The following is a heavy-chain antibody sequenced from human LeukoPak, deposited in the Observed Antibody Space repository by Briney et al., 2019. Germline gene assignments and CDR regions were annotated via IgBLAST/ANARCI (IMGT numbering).Heavy chain of an antibody. CDR1: GFTFTNYE. D-gene: IGHD3-9*01. J-gene: IGHJ6*04. CDR3: ARSIDILTGYGMDV. V-gene: IGHV3-48*03. CDR2: ISSSGNTI. Sequence: GGSLRLSCAPSGFTFTNYEMNWVRQAPGKGLEWVSYISSSGNTIYYADSVKGRFTIPRDNAKNSLYLQMNSLRAEDTAVYYCARSIDILTGYGMDVWGKGTTVTVSS.